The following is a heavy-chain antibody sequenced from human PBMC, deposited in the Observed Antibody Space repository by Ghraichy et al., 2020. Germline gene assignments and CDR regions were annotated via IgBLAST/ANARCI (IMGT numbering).Heavy chain of an antibody. CDR3: ARGQAKDYGGNSGY. CDR1: GGSISSSSYY. J-gene: IGHJ4*02. Sequence: SETLSLTCTVSGGSISSSSYYWGWIRQPPGKGLEWIGCIYYSGSTYYNPSLKSRVTISVDTSKNQFSLRLSSVTAADTAVYYCARGQAKDYGGNSGYWGQGTLVTVSS. V-gene: IGHV4-39*01. CDR2: IYYSGST. D-gene: IGHD4-23*01.